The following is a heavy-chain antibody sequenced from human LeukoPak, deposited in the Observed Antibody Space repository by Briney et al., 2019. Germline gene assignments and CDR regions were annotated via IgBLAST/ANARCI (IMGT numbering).Heavy chain of an antibody. D-gene: IGHD3-9*01. CDR2: IIPIFGTA. CDR3: ATDRTQLYYDILTGYYRSDAFDI. J-gene: IGHJ3*02. V-gene: IGHV1-69*05. Sequence: SVKVSCKASGGTFSSYAISWVRQAPGQGLEWMGGIIPIFGTANYAQKFQGRVTITTDESTSTAYMELSSLRSEDTAVYYCATDRTQLYYDILTGYYRSDAFDIWGQGTMVTVSS. CDR1: GGTFSSYA.